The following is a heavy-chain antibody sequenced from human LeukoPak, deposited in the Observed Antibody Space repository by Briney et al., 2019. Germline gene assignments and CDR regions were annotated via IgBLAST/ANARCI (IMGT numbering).Heavy chain of an antibody. Sequence: PSETLSLTCTVSGGSISSGGYYWSWIRQHPGKGLEWIGYIYYSGSTYYNPSLKSRVTISVDTSKNQFSLKVSSVTAADTAVYYCASTWPDSSGYYYPPKRDDAFDIWGQGTMVTVSS. CDR3: ASTWPDSSGYYYPPKRDDAFDI. J-gene: IGHJ3*02. D-gene: IGHD3-22*01. CDR2: IYYSGST. CDR1: GGSISSGGYY. V-gene: IGHV4-31*03.